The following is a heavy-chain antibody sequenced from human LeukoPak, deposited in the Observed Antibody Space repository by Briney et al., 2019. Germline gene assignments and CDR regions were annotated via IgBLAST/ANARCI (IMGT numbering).Heavy chain of an antibody. CDR1: GFTFSSYG. Sequence: PGGSLRLSCAASGFTFSSYGMHWVRQASGKGLEWVAVIWYDGSNKYYADSVKGRFTISRDNSKNTLYLQMNSLRAEDTAVYYCARDDQRRYYYGSGSYYKDYYYGMDVWGQGTTVTVSS. CDR2: IWYDGSNK. V-gene: IGHV3-33*01. CDR3: ARDDQRRYYYGSGSYYKDYYYGMDV. D-gene: IGHD3-10*01. J-gene: IGHJ6*02.